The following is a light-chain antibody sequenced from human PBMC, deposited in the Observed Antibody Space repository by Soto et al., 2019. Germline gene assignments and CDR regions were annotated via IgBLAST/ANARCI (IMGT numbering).Light chain of an antibody. J-gene: IGLJ1*01. Sequence: SYALTQPPSVSVAPGQTARVTCGGNNIGSKSVHWYQQKPGQAPVLVVYDDSDRPSGIAERVSGSNSGNTATLTISRVEAGDEADYYCQVWGSSGHFVFGTGTKVTVL. V-gene: IGLV3-21*02. CDR2: DDS. CDR3: QVWGSSGHFV. CDR1: NIGSKS.